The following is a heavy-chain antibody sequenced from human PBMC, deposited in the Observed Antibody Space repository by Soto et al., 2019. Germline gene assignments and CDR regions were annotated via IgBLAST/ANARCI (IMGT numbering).Heavy chain of an antibody. D-gene: IGHD6-13*01. CDR3: ARDTKSRRSSSWLGWYGMDV. CDR1: GFTFDDYA. V-gene: IGHV3-9*01. CDR2: ISYNSDPI. J-gene: IGHJ6*02. Sequence: PGGSLRLSCAASGFTFDDYAMYWVRQVPGKGLEWVSGISYNSDPIYYADSVKGRFTVSRDNPMNALYLQMNSLRAEDTASYFCARDTKSRRSSSWLGWYGMDVWGQGTTVTVSS.